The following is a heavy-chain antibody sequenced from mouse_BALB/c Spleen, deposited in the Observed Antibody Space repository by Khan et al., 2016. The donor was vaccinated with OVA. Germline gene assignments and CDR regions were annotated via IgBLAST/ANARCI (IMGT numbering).Heavy chain of an antibody. Sequence: EVELVESGGGLVQPGGSLKLSCATSGFTFSDYYMYWVRQTPEKRLEWVAYISNGGGSTYYPDTVKGRFTISRDNAKNTLYLQMSRLKSEDTAMXYCASQRDGAMDHWGPGTSVTVSS. J-gene: IGHJ4*01. CDR1: GFTFSDYY. CDR3: ASQRDGAMDH. CDR2: ISNGGGST. V-gene: IGHV5-12*02.